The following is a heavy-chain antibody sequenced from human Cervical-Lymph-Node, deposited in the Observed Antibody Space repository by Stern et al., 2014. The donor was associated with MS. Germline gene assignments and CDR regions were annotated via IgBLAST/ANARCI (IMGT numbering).Heavy chain of an antibody. V-gene: IGHV1-3*01. Sequence: QVQLVQSGAEVKKPGASVKVSCKTSGDSFTTYAMHWVRQAPGQRLEWLGWISACGDTKYSQKFQDRVTITRDTSASTAYMEVSSLKSEDTAIYYCASAGGWYEPDYWGQGTLVTVSS. J-gene: IGHJ4*02. CDR2: ISACGDT. D-gene: IGHD6-19*01. CDR1: GDSFTTYA. CDR3: ASAGGWYEPDY.